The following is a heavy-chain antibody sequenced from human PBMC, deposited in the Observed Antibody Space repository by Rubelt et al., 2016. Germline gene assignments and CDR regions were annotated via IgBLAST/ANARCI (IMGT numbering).Heavy chain of an antibody. Sequence: QVQLVQSGAEVKKPGSSVKVSCKASGGTFSSYAISWVRQAPGQGLEWMGGIIPIFGPANYAQKFQGRVTITADESTSTAYMELSSLRSEDTAVYYCATGGDFGVVIPNWFDPWGQGTLVTVSS. CDR3: ATGGDFGVVIPNWFDP. CDR1: GGTFSSYA. J-gene: IGHJ5*02. CDR2: IIPIFGPA. D-gene: IGHD3-3*01. V-gene: IGHV1-69*01.